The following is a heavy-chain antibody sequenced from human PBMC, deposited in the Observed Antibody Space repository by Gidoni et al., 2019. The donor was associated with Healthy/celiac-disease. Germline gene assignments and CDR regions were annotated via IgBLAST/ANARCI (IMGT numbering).Heavy chain of an antibody. CDR1: GFTFRTYS. V-gene: IGHV3-21*01. Sequence: ELQLVESGGGLVKPGGSLRLSCADSGFTFRTYSIHSARQAPGKGLEWVSSISSRSSYIYYADSVKGRFTISRDNAKNSLYLQMNSLRAEDTAVYYCARDFSNITSFGVVIITYYGMDVWGQGTTVTVSS. CDR3: ARDFSNITSFGVVIITYYGMDV. D-gene: IGHD3-3*01. J-gene: IGHJ6*02. CDR2: ISSRSSYI.